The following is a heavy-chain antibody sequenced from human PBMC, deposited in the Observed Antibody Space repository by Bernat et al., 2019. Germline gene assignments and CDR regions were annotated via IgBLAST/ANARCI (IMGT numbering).Heavy chain of an antibody. D-gene: IGHD6-13*01. CDR3: ARGQQLAP. V-gene: IGHV3-23*01. Sequence: EVLLLESGGGLVQPGGSLRLSCAVSGFTFDIYAMSWVRQAPGRGLKWVSTISTSGGDTNYADSVKGRFAISRDNSNNMVYLQMNSLTAADTAVYYCARGQQLAPWGQGTLVTVSS. J-gene: IGHJ5*02. CDR2: ISTSGGDT. CDR1: GFTFDIYA.